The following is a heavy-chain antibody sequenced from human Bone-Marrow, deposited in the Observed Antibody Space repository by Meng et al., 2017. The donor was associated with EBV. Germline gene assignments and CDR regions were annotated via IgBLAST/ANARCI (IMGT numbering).Heavy chain of an antibody. D-gene: IGHD3-10*01. CDR2: LIPMFGAP. J-gene: IGHJ4*02. CDR1: GYTFTSYG. Sequence: QVQLVQSGAEVKKPGXSVMVSCKASGYTFTSYGISWVRQAPGQGLEWMGWLIPMFGAPNYAQKFQGRITITADESTSTHYMELSSLRSEDTAVYYCASESGRGYTPDYWGQGTMVTVSS. V-gene: IGHV1-69*13. CDR3: ASESGRGYTPDY.